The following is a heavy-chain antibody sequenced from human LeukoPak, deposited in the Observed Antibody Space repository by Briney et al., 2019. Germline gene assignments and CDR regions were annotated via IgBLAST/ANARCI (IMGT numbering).Heavy chain of an antibody. D-gene: IGHD5-12*01. CDR3: ARGVATVSFDY. Sequence: ASVKVSCKASGFTFTSYYIHWMRQAPGQGLEWMGIINPSGGSTSYAQKFQGRVTMTRDTSTSTVYMELSSLRSEDTAVYYCARGVATVSFDYWGQGTLVTVSS. J-gene: IGHJ4*02. V-gene: IGHV1-46*01. CDR1: GFTFTSYY. CDR2: INPSGGST.